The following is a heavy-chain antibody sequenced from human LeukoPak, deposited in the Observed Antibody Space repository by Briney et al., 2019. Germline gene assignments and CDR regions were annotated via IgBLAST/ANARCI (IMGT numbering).Heavy chain of an antibody. J-gene: IGHJ4*02. CDR1: RFTFTDYW. Sequence: LGGAPRLSCAAPRFTFTDYWMTSGRQAPGQGLGWMANIRQDGGAAYYGGSVKGRFTISRDNAKNSVFLQMNNLRADDTAVYYCATSKDTAGGPYWGQGTLVTVSS. D-gene: IGHD5-18*01. CDR3: ATSKDTAGGPY. CDR2: IRQDGGAA. V-gene: IGHV3-7*01.